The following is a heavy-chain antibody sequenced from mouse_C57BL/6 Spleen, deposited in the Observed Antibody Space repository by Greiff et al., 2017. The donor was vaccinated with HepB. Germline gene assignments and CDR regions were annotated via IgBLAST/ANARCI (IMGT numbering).Heavy chain of an antibody. D-gene: IGHD4-1*01. CDR1: GFSLTRYG. CDR2: IWGGGST. CDR3: AKRGLTGKGTTGYFDG. V-gene: IGHV2-9*01. Sequence: QVQLQQSGPGLVAPSQSLSITCPVSGFSLTRYGVDWVRQPPGKGLEWLGVIWGGGSTNYNSAPMSRLSISKDNSKSQVFLKMNSLQTDDTAMYYCAKRGLTGKGTTGYFDGWGTGTTVTVAS. J-gene: IGHJ1*03.